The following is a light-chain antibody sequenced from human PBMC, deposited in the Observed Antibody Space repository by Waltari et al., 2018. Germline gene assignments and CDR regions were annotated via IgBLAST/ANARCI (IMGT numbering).Light chain of an antibody. V-gene: IGKV3-20*01. CDR3: QQYGSSPIT. CDR2: GAP. J-gene: IGKJ5*01. CDR1: QNVATTS. Sequence: EIVLTQSPGTLSLSPGERATLSCRASQNVATTSVAWYQQKPGQAPRHHIKGAPTRATGIPDRFSGSGSGTDFTLTISRLEPEDFAVYYCQQYGSSPITFGQGTRLEIK.